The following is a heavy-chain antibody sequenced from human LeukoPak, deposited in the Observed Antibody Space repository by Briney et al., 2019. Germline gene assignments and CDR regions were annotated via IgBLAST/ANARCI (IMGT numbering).Heavy chain of an antibody. CDR1: GFTFSSYG. J-gene: IGHJ4*02. V-gene: IGHV3-30*03. CDR2: ISYDGSKE. CDR3: ARRGGSGYLDY. Sequence: GGSLRLSCAASGFTFSSYGMHWVRQAPGKGLEWVAVISYDGSKEYCAGSVKGRFTISRDNSKNTLFLQMNSLSPEDTAVYYCARRGGSGYLDYWGQGTLVTVSS. D-gene: IGHD2-15*01.